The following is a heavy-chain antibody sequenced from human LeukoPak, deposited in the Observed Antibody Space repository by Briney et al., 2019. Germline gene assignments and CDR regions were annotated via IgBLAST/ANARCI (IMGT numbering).Heavy chain of an antibody. V-gene: IGHV1-69*05. CDR3: ASGTYYYDSSGSEGPEYFQH. Sequence: SVKVSCKASGGTFSSYAISWVRQAPGQGLEWMGGIIPLFGTANYAQKFQGRVTITTGESTRTGYMELSSLRSEDTAVYYCASGTYYYDSSGSEGPEYFQHWGQGTLVTVSS. J-gene: IGHJ1*01. D-gene: IGHD3-22*01. CDR2: IIPLFGTA. CDR1: GGTFSSYA.